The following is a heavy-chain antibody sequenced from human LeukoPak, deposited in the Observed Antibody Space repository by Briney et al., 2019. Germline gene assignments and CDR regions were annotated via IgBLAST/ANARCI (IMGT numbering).Heavy chain of an antibody. V-gene: IGHV4-59*01. Sequence: PSETLSLTCTVSGGSISSYYWSWIRQPPGKGLEWIGYIYYGGSTNYNPSLKSRVTISVDTSKNQFSLKLSSVTAADTAVYYCARETGDAFDIWGQGTMVTVSS. CDR3: ARETGDAFDI. D-gene: IGHD7-27*01. CDR1: GGSISSYY. J-gene: IGHJ3*02. CDR2: IYYGGST.